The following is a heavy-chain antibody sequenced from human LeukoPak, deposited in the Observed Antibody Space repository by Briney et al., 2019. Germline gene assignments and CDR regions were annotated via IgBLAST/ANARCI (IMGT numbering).Heavy chain of an antibody. J-gene: IGHJ4*02. CDR2: INHSGSA. CDR3: ARGXXXVTTH. D-gene: IGHD4-17*01. Sequence: SETLSLTCTVSGGSFSGYYCTWIRQPPGKGLEWIGEINHSGSANYNPSLKSRVTISLDTPKNQFSLKLSSVTAADTAVYYCARGXXXVTTHWGQGTLVTVSS. CDR1: GGSFSGYY. V-gene: IGHV4-34*01.